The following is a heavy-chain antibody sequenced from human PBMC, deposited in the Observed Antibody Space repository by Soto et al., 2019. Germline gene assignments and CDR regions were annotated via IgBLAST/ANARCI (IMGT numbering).Heavy chain of an antibody. CDR2: ISSIGST. CDR3: ARPGGSGWFYFDS. CDR1: GGSISSGGYY. J-gene: IGHJ4*02. V-gene: IGHV4-31*03. Sequence: PSETLSLTCTVSGGSISSGGYYWSWIRQFPGKGLEWIGYISSIGSTYYNPSLGSRLSMSVDTSKDQFSLRLTSVTAADTAVYYCARPGGSGWFYFDSWGQGSQVTVSS. D-gene: IGHD6-13*01.